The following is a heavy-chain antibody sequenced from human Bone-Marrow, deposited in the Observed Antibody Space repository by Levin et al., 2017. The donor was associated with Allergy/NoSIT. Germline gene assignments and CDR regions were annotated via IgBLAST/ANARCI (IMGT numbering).Heavy chain of an antibody. CDR2: ISYRGST. CDR3: ARLYCNSFDY. D-gene: IGHD2-8*02. V-gene: IGHV4-31*03. J-gene: IGHJ4*02. Sequence: SQTLSLTCPVSGGSISSAGYHWTWIRQYPGKGLEWIGYISYRGSTYFNPSLKSRLTMSIDTSEQHFSLNLTSVSAADTAIYYCARLYCNSFDYRGQGALVTVSS. CDR1: GGSISSAGYH.